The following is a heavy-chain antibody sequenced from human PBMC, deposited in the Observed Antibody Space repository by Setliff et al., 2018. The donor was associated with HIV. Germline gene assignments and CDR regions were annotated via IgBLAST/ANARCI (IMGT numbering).Heavy chain of an antibody. CDR1: GFTFSSYT. J-gene: IGHJ6*03. D-gene: IGHD5-18*01. CDR3: ARDSEDTAWDYYYYMDV. Sequence: GESLRLSCAASGFTFSSYTMNWVRQAPGKGLEWVSSISSSSSNIYYADSVKGRFTISRDNAKNSLYLQMNSLRAEDTAVYYCARDSEDTAWDYYYYMDVWGKGTTVTVSS. CDR2: ISSSSSNI. V-gene: IGHV3-21*01.